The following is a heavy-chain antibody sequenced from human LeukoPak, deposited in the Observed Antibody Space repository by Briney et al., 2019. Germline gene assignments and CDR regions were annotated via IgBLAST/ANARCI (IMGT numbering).Heavy chain of an antibody. D-gene: IGHD6-13*01. CDR1: GGSISTSSYY. V-gene: IGHV4-61*05. J-gene: IGHJ6*03. Sequence: SETLSLTCTVSGGSISTSSYYWGWVRQPPGKGLEWIGYIYYSGSTNYNPSLKSRVTISVDTSKNQFSLKLSSVTAADTAVYYCARAVSWTDYYYYMDVWGKGTTVTVSS. CDR2: IYYSGST. CDR3: ARAVSWTDYYYYMDV.